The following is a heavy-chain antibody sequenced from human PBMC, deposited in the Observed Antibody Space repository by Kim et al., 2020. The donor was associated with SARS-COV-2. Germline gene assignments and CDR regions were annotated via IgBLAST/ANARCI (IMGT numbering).Heavy chain of an antibody. CDR2: ST. D-gene: IGHD2-21*01. V-gene: IGHV4-34*01. J-gene: IGHJ4*02. CDR3: AMIGVFDFDY. Sequence: STNSNASLKSRIAISLDTSENQFSLELSYVTAADTAVYYCAMIGVFDFDYWGQGTLVTVSS.